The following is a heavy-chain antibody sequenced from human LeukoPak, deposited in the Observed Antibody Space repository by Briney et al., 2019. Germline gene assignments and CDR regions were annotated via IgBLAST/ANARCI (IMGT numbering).Heavy chain of an antibody. V-gene: IGHV4-39*01. D-gene: IGHD2-15*01. CDR1: GGSISSGGYY. J-gene: IGHJ5*02. CDR3: ARRTSAVAASFDP. CDR2: IYYSGST. Sequence: SETLSLTCTVSGGSISSGGYYWSWIRQHPGKGLEWIGSIYYSGSTYYNPSLKSRVTISVDTSKNQFSLKLSSVTAADTAVYYCARRTSAVAASFDPWGQGTLVTVSS.